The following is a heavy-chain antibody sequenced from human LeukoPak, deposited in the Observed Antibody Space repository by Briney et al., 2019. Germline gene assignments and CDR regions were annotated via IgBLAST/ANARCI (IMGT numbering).Heavy chain of an antibody. D-gene: IGHD6-19*01. J-gene: IGHJ5*02. CDR2: IYYSDST. Sequence: SETLSLTCTVSGGSISNYFWSWIRQPPGKGLECIGYIYYSDSTNYNPSLKSRVTVSVDTSKNQFSLKLSSVTAADTAVYYCARDSSGWYRWFDPWGQGTLVTVSS. CDR1: GGSISNYF. CDR3: ARDSSGWYRWFDP. V-gene: IGHV4-59*01.